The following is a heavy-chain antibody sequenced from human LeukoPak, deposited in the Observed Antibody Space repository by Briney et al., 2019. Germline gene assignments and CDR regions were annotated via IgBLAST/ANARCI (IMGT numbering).Heavy chain of an antibody. CDR3: ARAERDHGNVY. V-gene: IGHV4-59*01. CDR2: IYYSGST. D-gene: IGHD1-14*01. Sequence: SETLSLTCTVSGGSISSYYWSWIRQPPGKGLEWIGYIYYSGSTNYNPSLKSRVTISVDTSKNQFSLKLSSVTAVDTAVYYCARAERDHGNVYWGQGTLVTVSS. CDR1: GGSISSYY. J-gene: IGHJ4*02.